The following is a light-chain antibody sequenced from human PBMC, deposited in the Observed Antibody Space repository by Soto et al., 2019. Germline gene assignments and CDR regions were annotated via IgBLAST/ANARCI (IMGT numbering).Light chain of an antibody. J-gene: IGLJ1*01. CDR2: EIT. Sequence: QSALTQPASVSGSPRQSITISCTGTSSDVGNYNYVAWYQHHPGKCPQLLIYEITNRPSGVSTRFSGSKSGNTASRTISGLQAEDDAEYYCSSYTRDITHIFGTGTKVTVL. V-gene: IGLV2-14*01. CDR3: SSYTRDITHI. CDR1: SSDVGNYNY.